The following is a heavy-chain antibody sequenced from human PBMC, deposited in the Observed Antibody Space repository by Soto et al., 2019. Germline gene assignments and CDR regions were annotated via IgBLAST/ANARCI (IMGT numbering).Heavy chain of an antibody. CDR2: ISNDGSNR. J-gene: IGHJ4*02. V-gene: IGHV3-30-3*01. D-gene: IGHD2-2*01. Sequence: QVQVVESGGGVVQPRRSLRLSCAASGFTFSLYAMHWVRQAPGKGLEWVAVISNDGSNRYYEDSVKGRFTSSRDNSKNTLYLQMDSLRAEDTAVYYCAREYQLLTYYFDYWGQGILVTVSS. CDR3: AREYQLLTYYFDY. CDR1: GFTFSLYA.